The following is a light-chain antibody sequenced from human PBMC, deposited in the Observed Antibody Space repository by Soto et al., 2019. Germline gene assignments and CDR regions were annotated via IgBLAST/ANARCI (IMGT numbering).Light chain of an antibody. Sequence: EIVLTQSPGTLSLSPGERATLSCRASQSVSSGSLAWYQQKPGQAPRLLIYDASSRATGIPDRFSGSGSGTDFTLTISRLEPEDFDVYYCQQYGSSLLTLGGGTKVDIK. CDR2: DAS. V-gene: IGKV3-20*01. J-gene: IGKJ4*01. CDR3: QQYGSSLLT. CDR1: QSVSSGS.